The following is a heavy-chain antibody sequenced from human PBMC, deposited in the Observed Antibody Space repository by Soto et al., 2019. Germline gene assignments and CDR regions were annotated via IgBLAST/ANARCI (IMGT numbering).Heavy chain of an antibody. CDR2: MNPNSGNT. CDR1: GYAFTRYD. D-gene: IGHD3-10*01. CDR3: ARAVNADAFDI. V-gene: IGHV1-8*01. J-gene: IGHJ3*02. Sequence: ASVKVSCKASGYAFTRYDINWVRQATGQGLEWMGWMNPNSGNTGYAQKFQGRVTMTRDSSISTAYMEVSSLRFEDTAVYCCARAVNADAFDIWRQGTMVTV.